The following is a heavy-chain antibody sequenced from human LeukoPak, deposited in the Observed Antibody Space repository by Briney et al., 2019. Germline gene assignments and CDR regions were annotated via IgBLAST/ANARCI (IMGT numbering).Heavy chain of an antibody. CDR2: ISYDGSNK. CDR1: GFTFSSYA. J-gene: IGHJ4*02. V-gene: IGHV3-30-3*01. D-gene: IGHD5-24*01. Sequence: GKSLRLSCAASGFTFSSYAMHWVRQAPGKGLEWVAVISYDGSNKYYADSVKGRFTISRDNAKNSLYLQMNSLRAEDTAVYYCARDRQMATITLNFDYWGQGILVTVSS. CDR3: ARDRQMATITLNFDY.